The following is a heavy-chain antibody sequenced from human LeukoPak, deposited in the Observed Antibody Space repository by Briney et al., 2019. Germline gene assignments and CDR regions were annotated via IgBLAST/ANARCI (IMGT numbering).Heavy chain of an antibody. CDR2: IYQTGNA. CDR3: ARGLDYVDV. Sequence: SETLSLTCTVSGGSITGISYYWNWLRQPPGKELEWIGRIYQTGNADYKPSLKSRVTISVDTTNNQFSLRLSSVTAADTAVYYCARGLDYVDVWGKGTTVTVSS. CDR1: GGSITGISYY. V-gene: IGHV4-39*02. J-gene: IGHJ6*03. D-gene: IGHD3-9*01.